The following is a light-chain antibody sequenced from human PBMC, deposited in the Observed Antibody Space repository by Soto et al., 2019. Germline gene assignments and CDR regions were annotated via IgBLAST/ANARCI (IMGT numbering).Light chain of an antibody. CDR1: QSVSRY. V-gene: IGKV3-11*01. Sequence: EIVLTQSPATLSLSPGERATLSCRASQSVSRYLAWYQQKPGQAPRLLIYDASNRATGIPARFSGSGSGTDFTLTISRLEPEDFAVYYCQQRSNWPITFAQGTRLEVK. J-gene: IGKJ5*01. CDR3: QQRSNWPIT. CDR2: DAS.